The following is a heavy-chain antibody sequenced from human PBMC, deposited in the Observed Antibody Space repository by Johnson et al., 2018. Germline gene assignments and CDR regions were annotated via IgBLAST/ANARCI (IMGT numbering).Heavy chain of an antibody. CDR1: GFTFSSYG. J-gene: IGHJ1*01. Sequence: VQLVEAGGGVVQPGRSLRLSCAASGFTFSSYGMHWVRQAPGKGLEGVSSISSSSRYIYTADSMKGRFTISRDNAKNSLHLQMNSLGAEDTALYYCARSQSAYYGDYVGAEYFQHWGQGTLVTVSA. CDR3: ARSQSAYYGDYVGAEYFQH. D-gene: IGHD4-17*01. V-gene: IGHV3-21*01. CDR2: ISSSSRYI.